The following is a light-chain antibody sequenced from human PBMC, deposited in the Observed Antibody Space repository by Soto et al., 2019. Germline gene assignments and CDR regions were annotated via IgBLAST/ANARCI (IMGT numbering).Light chain of an antibody. J-gene: IGKJ1*01. V-gene: IGKV3-20*01. CDR3: QDYGTSRT. CDR1: QSVSSTY. Sequence: EVVLTQSPGTLSLSPGERATLSCRASQSVSSTYLAWYQQKPGQAPRILIYGTSSRATGIPDRFSGSGSGTDFTLTISRLEPDDFAVYYCQDYGTSRTFGQGTKVEI. CDR2: GTS.